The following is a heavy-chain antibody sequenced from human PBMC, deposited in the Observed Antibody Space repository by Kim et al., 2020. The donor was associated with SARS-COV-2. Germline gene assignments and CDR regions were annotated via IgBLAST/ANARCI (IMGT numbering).Heavy chain of an antibody. CDR2: IYYSGST. CDR3: ARTIAGGFTMVRGVISNWFDP. D-gene: IGHD3-10*01. V-gene: IGHV4-59*01. Sequence: SETLSLTCTVSGGSISSYYWSWIRQPPGKGLEWIGYIYYSGSTNYNPSLKSRVTISVDTSKNQFSLKLSSVTAADTAVYYCARTIAGGFTMVRGVISNWFDPWGQGTLVTVSS. J-gene: IGHJ5*02. CDR1: GGSISSYY.